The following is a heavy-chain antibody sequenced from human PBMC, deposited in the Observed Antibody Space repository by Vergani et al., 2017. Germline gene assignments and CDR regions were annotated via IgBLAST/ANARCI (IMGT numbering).Heavy chain of an antibody. V-gene: IGHV1-69*01. CDR3: AGVPPYYDFWSGQPSATGEYYFDY. D-gene: IGHD3-3*01. CDR1: GGTFSSYA. J-gene: IGHJ4*02. CDR2: IIPIFGTA. Sequence: QVQLVQSGAEVKKPGSSVKVSCKASGGTFSSYAISWVRQAPGQGLEWMGGIIPIFGTANYAQKFQGRVTITADESTSTAYMELSSLRSEDTAVSYCAGVPPYYDFWSGQPSATGEYYFDYWGQGTLVTVSS.